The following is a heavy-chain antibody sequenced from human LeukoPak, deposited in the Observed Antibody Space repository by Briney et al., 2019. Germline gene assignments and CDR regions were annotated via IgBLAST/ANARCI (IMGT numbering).Heavy chain of an antibody. CDR3: ARYGSGTSYITNYFDY. CDR1: GFTFSSYS. D-gene: IGHD3-10*01. J-gene: IGHJ4*02. CDR2: ISSDSRTI. V-gene: IGHV3-48*02. Sequence: GGSLRLSCAASGFTFSSYSMHWVRQAPGKGLEWVSYISSDSRTIYYADSVKGRFTISRDNAKNSLYLQVKSLRDEDTAVYYCARYGSGTSYITNYFDYWGQGTLVTVSS.